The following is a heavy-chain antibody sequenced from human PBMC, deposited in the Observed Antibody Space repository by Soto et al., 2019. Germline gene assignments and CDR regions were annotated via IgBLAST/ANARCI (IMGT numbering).Heavy chain of an antibody. D-gene: IGHD3-3*01. CDR2: IYYSGST. J-gene: IGHJ4*02. Sequence: QVQLQESGPGLVKPSETLSLTCTVSGGSVSSGSYYWSWIRQPPGKGLEWIGYIYYSGSTNYNPALKSLVTISVDTSKNQFSLKLSSVTAADTAVYYCARNDFWSGYYTGNRDYWGQGTLVTVSS. CDR3: ARNDFWSGYYTGNRDY. CDR1: GGSVSSGSYY. V-gene: IGHV4-61*01.